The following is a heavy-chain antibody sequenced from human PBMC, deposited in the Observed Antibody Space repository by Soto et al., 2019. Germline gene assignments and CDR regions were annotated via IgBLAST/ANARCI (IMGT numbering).Heavy chain of an antibody. Sequence: QVQLVQSGAEVKKPGASVKVSCKASGYTFTSYGISWVRQAPGQGLEWMGWISAYNGNTNYAQKLQGRVTMTTDTSTSTAYMELRSLRSDDTAVYYCARDFWGGFVLVPAAMTYYYGMDVWGQGTTVTVSS. V-gene: IGHV1-18*01. CDR2: ISAYNGNT. CDR3: ARDFWGGFVLVPAAMTYYYGMDV. CDR1: GYTFTSYG. D-gene: IGHD2-2*01. J-gene: IGHJ6*02.